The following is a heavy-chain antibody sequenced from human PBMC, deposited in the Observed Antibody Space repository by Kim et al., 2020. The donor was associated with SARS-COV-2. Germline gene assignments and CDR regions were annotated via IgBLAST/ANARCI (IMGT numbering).Heavy chain of an antibody. J-gene: IGHJ6*02. CDR2: ISAYNGNT. V-gene: IGHV1-18*01. CDR1: GYTFTSYG. CDR3: ARDRFGELFYYYYGMDV. D-gene: IGHD3-10*01. Sequence: ASVKVSCKASGYTFTSYGISWVRQAPGQGLEWMGWISAYNGNTNYAQKLQGRVTMTTDTSTSTAYMELRSLRSDDTAVYYCARDRFGELFYYYYGMDVWGQGTTVTVSS.